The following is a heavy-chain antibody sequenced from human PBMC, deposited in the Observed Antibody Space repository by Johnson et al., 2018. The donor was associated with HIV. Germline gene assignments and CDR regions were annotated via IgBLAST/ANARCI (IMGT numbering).Heavy chain of an antibody. CDR2: INWNGGST. J-gene: IGHJ3*02. CDR3: AKHSISWYDDAFDI. V-gene: IGHV3-20*04. Sequence: EVQLVESGGDVVRPGGSLRLSCAASGFTFDDYGMSWVRQAPGKGLEWVSGINWNGGSTGYADSVKGRFTISRDNAKNSLYLQMNSLRAEDTAVYYCAKHSISWYDDAFDIWGQGTMVTVSS. CDR1: GFTFDDYG. D-gene: IGHD6-13*01.